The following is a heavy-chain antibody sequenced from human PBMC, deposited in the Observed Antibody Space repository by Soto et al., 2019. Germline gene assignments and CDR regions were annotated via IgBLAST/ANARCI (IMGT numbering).Heavy chain of an antibody. CDR3: ARRYGYAFDI. J-gene: IGHJ3*02. Sequence: SETMSLTCTVSGGSISSYYWSWIRQPPGKGLEWIGYIYYSGSTNYNPSLKSRVTISVDTSKNQFSLKLSSVTAADTAVYYCARRYGYAFDIWGQGTMVTVSS. CDR2: IYYSGST. D-gene: IGHD4-17*01. V-gene: IGHV4-59*01. CDR1: GGSISSYY.